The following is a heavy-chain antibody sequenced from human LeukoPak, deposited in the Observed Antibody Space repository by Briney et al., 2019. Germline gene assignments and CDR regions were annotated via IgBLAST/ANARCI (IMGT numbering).Heavy chain of an antibody. Sequence: PGGSLRLSCAASGFTFSSYSMNWVRQAPGKGLEWVSSISSSSSYIYYADSVKGRFTISRDNAKNSLYLQMNSLRAEDTAVYYCARSKEDWYQLLYGGNIDYWGQGTLVTVSS. CDR3: ARSKEDWYQLLYGGNIDY. V-gene: IGHV3-21*01. D-gene: IGHD2-2*02. J-gene: IGHJ4*02. CDR1: GFTFSSYS. CDR2: ISSSSSYI.